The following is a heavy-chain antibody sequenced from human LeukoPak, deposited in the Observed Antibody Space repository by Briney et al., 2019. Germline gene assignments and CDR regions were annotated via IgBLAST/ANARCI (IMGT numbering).Heavy chain of an antibody. CDR1: GFTFNSHH. Sequence: GGSLRLSCAVSGFTFNSHHIHWVRQAPNKGLDWVAVVPHDGTSPSHAASVKGRFTISRDNSKNTLYLQMNSLRVEDTAVYYCAKAGMTRFDYWGQGIMVTVSS. D-gene: IGHD1-20*01. CDR2: VPHDGTSP. J-gene: IGHJ4*02. CDR3: AKAGMTRFDY. V-gene: IGHV3-30*18.